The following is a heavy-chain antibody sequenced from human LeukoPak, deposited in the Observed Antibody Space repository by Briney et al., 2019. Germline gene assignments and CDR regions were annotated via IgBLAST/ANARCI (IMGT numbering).Heavy chain of an antibody. D-gene: IGHD3-22*01. Sequence: GASVKVSCKASGYTFTIYGISWVRQAPGQGLEWMGWISAYNGNTNYAQKLQGRVTMTTDTSTSTAYMELRSLRSDDTAVYYCARVPPYYDSSGHGPYYFDYWGQGTLVTVSS. CDR3: ARVPPYYDSSGHGPYYFDY. CDR1: GYTFTIYG. V-gene: IGHV1-18*01. CDR2: ISAYNGNT. J-gene: IGHJ4*02.